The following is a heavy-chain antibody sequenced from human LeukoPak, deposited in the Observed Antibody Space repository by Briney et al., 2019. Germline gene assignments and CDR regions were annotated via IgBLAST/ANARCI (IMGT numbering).Heavy chain of an antibody. CDR2: INHSGST. Sequence: PSQTLSLTCDVSGGSISSGLYSWSWIRQPLGKGLEWIGEINHSGSTNYNPSLKSRVTISVDTSKNQFSLKLSSVTAADTAVYYCARGLGAAVFDYWGQGTLVTVSS. J-gene: IGHJ4*02. CDR3: ARGLGAAVFDY. CDR1: GGSISSGLYS. D-gene: IGHD6-13*01. V-gene: IGHV4-30-2*01.